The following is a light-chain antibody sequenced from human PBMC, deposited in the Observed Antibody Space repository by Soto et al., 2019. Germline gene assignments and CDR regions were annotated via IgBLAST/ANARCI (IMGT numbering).Light chain of an antibody. CDR2: EVS. CDR1: SSDVGGYNF. V-gene: IGLV2-8*01. CDR3: SSYAGGNNLV. J-gene: IGLJ2*01. Sequence: QSALTQPPSASGSPGQSVTVSCTGTSSDVGGYNFVSWYQQHPGKAPKLIIYEVSQRPSGVPDRFSGSKSGNTASLTVSGLHADDEGDYYCSSYAGGNNLVFGGGTKLTVL.